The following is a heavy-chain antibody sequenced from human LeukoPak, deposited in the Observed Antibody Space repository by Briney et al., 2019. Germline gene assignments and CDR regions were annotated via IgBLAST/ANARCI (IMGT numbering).Heavy chain of an antibody. CDR2: IYPGDSDT. J-gene: IGHJ4*02. D-gene: IGHD2-15*01. Sequence: GESLKISCKGSGYSFTSYWIGWVRQMPGKGLEWMGIIYPGDSDTRYSPSFQGQVTISADKSISTAYLQWSSLKASDTAMYYCARSPRSVVVVAATPYDYWGQGTLVTVSS. CDR1: GYSFTSYW. V-gene: IGHV5-51*01. CDR3: ARSPRSVVVVAATPYDY.